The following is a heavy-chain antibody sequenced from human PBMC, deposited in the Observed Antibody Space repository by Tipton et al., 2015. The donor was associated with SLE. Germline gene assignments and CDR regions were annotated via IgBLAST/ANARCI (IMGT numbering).Heavy chain of an antibody. CDR3: AREGAMVRGVIRYYFDY. D-gene: IGHD3-10*01. CDR1: GGSISSYY. V-gene: IGHV4-59*01. J-gene: IGHJ4*02. Sequence: GLVKPSETLSLTCTVSGGSISSYYWSWIRQPPEKGLEWIGYIYYSGSTNYNPSLKSRVTISVDTSKNQFSLKLSSVTAADTAVYYCAREGAMVRGVIRYYFDYWGQVNMVTISS. CDR2: IYYSGST.